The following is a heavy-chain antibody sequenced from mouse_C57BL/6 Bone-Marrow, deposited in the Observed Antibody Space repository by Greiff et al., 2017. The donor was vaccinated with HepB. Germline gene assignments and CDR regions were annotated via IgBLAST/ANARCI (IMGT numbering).Heavy chain of an antibody. J-gene: IGHJ2*01. V-gene: IGHV1-69*01. CDR3: ARWGGNPFDY. D-gene: IGHD2-1*01. Sequence: VQLQQSGAELVMPGASVKLSCKASGYTFTSYWMHWVKQRPGQGLEWIGEIDPSDSYTNYNQKFKGKSTLTVEKSSSTAYMQLSSLTSEDSAVYYCARWGGNPFDYWGQGTTLTVSS. CDR2: IDPSDSYT. CDR1: GYTFTSYW.